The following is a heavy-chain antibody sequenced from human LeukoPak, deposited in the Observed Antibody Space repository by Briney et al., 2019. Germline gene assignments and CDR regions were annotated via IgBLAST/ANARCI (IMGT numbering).Heavy chain of an antibody. Sequence: SETLSLTCTVSGGSISSYYWSWIRQPAGKGLEWSGLIYTSGSTNYNPSLKSRVIMSVDTSKNQFSLKLSSVTAADTAVYYCARGRLNYGSGSYSVYFDYWGQGTLVTVSS. J-gene: IGHJ4*02. CDR2: IYTSGST. V-gene: IGHV4-4*07. CDR3: ARGRLNYGSGSYSVYFDY. D-gene: IGHD3-10*01. CDR1: GGSISSYY.